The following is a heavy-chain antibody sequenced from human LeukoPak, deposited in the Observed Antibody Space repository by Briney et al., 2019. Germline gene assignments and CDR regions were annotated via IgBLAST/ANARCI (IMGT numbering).Heavy chain of an antibody. Sequence: GGSLRLSCAASGFTFSDYYMSWIRQAPGKGLEWVSSISSSSSYIYYADSVKGRFTISRDNAKNSLYLQMNSLRAEDTAVYYCARDLAVAEQEVYWGQGTLVTVSS. J-gene: IGHJ4*02. V-gene: IGHV3-11*06. D-gene: IGHD6-19*01. CDR1: GFTFSDYY. CDR3: ARDLAVAEQEVY. CDR2: ISSSSSYI.